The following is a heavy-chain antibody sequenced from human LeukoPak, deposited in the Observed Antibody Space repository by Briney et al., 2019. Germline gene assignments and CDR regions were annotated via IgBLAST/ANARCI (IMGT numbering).Heavy chain of an antibody. CDR3: ARLGLVGATHFDY. CDR2: IYCSGST. V-gene: IGHV4-59*08. Sequence: SETLSLTCTVSGGSISSYYWSWIRQPPGKGLEWIGYIYCSGSTNYNPSLKSRVTISVDTSKNQFSLKLSSVTAADTAVYYCARLGLVGATHFDYWGQGTLVTVSS. CDR1: GGSISSYY. D-gene: IGHD1-26*01. J-gene: IGHJ4*02.